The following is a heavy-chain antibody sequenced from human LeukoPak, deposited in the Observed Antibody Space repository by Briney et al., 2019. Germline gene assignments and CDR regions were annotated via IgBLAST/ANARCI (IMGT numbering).Heavy chain of an antibody. Sequence: GGSLRLSCAASGFTFSNYWMHWVRQVPGKGLEWVSGISWNGDIIVYADSVTGRFTISRDNAKNSLYLQMNSLRAEDMALYFCAKDTAGDAMSDAFDIWGQGTMVTVSS. J-gene: IGHJ3*02. V-gene: IGHV3-9*03. CDR2: ISWNGDII. D-gene: IGHD3-10*01. CDR1: GFTFSNYW. CDR3: AKDTAGDAMSDAFDI.